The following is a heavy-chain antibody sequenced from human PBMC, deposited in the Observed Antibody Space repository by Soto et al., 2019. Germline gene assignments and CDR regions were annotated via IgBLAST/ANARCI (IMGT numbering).Heavy chain of an antibody. V-gene: IGHV4-34*05. CDR1: GGSFIGYD. D-gene: IGHD2-15*01. J-gene: IGHJ6*02. CDR3: SKVAVYGMAV. Sequence: SETLSLTCAVYGGSFIGYDCFFIRNPQFTWLEWVVEISNSGSTNNNPTPKSQVTISVSTSKNHISLNLRPVTAAATDAYYCSKVAVYGMAVWGQGTTVTVS. CDR2: ISNSGST.